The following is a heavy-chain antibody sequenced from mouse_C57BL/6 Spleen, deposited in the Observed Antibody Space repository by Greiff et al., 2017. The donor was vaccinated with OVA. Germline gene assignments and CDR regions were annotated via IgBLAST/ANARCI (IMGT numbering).Heavy chain of an antibody. V-gene: IGHV1-52*01. D-gene: IGHD2-1*01. CDR3: ARGDYGNHYFDY. CDR1: GYTFTSSW. CDR2: IDPSDIET. Sequence: VQLQQPGAELVRPGSSVKLSCKASGYTFTSSWMHWLKQRPIQGLEWIGNIDPSDIETHSNQKFKDKATLTVAKSSSTAYMQLSSLTSEDSAVYYCARGDYGNHYFDYWGQGTTLTVSS. J-gene: IGHJ2*01.